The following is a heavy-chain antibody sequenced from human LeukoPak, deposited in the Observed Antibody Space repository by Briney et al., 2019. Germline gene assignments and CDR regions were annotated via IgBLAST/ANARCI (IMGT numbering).Heavy chain of an antibody. D-gene: IGHD1-1*01. CDR1: GFTFSDYY. J-gene: IGHJ6*02. CDR3: AKDTSWNDYYYYGMDV. CDR2: ISSSSSYT. V-gene: IGHV3-11*05. Sequence: GGSLRLSCAASGFTFSDYYMSWIRQAPGKGLEWVSYISSSSSYTNYADSVKGRFTISRDNAKNSLYLQMNSLRAEDTAVYSCAKDTSWNDYYYYGMDVWGQGTTVTVSS.